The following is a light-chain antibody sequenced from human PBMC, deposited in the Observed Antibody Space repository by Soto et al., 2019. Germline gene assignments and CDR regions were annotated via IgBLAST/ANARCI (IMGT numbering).Light chain of an antibody. CDR3: HHYRGFPYT. V-gene: IGKV1-17*03. CDR2: SAS. J-gene: IGKJ2*01. CDR1: QDISNR. Sequence: DIQVTQSPSAMSAAVGDRVTITCRTSQDISNRLGWFQQRPGKAPKRLISSASTLETGVPSRFSGTGSGTEFTLTISSLQPEDFATYYCHHYRGFPYTFGQGTKLDIK.